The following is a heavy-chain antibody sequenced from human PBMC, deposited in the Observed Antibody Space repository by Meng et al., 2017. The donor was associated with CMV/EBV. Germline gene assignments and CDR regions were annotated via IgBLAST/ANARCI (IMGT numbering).Heavy chain of an antibody. CDR1: GFTFDDYG. CDR3: ARDFWSGSKDV. CDR2: INWNGGST. D-gene: IGHD3-3*01. V-gene: IGHV3-20*04. J-gene: IGHJ6*02. Sequence: ESLKISCAASGFTFDDYGMNWVRQAPGKGLEWVSGINWNGGSTGYADSVKGRFTISRDNAKNSLYLQMNSLRAEDTALYYCARDFWSGSKDVWGQGTTVTVSS.